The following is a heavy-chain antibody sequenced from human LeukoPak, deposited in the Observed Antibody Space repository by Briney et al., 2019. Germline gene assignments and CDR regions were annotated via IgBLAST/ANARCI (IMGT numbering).Heavy chain of an antibody. Sequence: GGSLRLSCAASGFTFSSYAMSWVRQAPGKGLEWVSAISGSGGSTYYADSVKGRFTISRDNSKNTLYLQMNSLRAEDTAVYYCAKDTYYCGSGSYYRFFDYWGQGTLVTVSS. CDR2: ISGSGGST. CDR3: AKDTYYCGSGSYYRFFDY. CDR1: GFTFSSYA. D-gene: IGHD3-10*01. V-gene: IGHV3-23*01. J-gene: IGHJ4*02.